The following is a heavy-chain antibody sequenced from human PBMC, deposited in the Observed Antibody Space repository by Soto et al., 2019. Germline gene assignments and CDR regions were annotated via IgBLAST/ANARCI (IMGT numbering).Heavy chain of an antibody. V-gene: IGHV3-7*03. CDR1: GFTFSSYW. D-gene: IGHD3-16*02. J-gene: IGHJ6*02. CDR3: ARDRKSDCDYVWGSYRYSPWGMDV. Sequence: PGGSLRLSCAASGFTFSSYWMSWVRQAPGKGLEWVANIKQDGSEKYYVDSVKGRFTISRDNAKNSLYLQMNSLRAEDTAVYYCARDRKSDCDYVWGSYRYSPWGMDVWGQGTTVTVSS. CDR2: IKQDGSEK.